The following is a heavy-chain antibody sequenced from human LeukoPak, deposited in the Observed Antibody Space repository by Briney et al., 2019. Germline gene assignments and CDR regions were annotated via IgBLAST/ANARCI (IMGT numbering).Heavy chain of an antibody. D-gene: IGHD4-17*01. CDR3: ARGPVTKFEI. CDR1: GFTVSSNY. J-gene: IGHJ3*02. CDR2: IYSGGTT. Sequence: GGSLRLSCAASGFTVSSNYMSWVRQAPGKGLEWISVIYSGGTTYYADSVKGRFTISRDKSNNTLYLQMHSLRAEDTAVYYCARGPVTKFEIWGQGTILTVSS. V-gene: IGHV3-53*01.